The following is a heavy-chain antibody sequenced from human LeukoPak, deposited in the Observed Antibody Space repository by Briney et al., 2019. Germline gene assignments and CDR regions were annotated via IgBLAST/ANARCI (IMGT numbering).Heavy chain of an antibody. V-gene: IGHV4-59*01. CDR2: IYNRGST. CDR3: ARPRCSSTSCYRGGFDY. CDR1: GGSISSYY. D-gene: IGHD2-2*01. J-gene: IGHJ4*02. Sequence: SETLSLTCTVSGGSISSYYWSLIRQPPRKGLEWIGYIYNRGSTNYNPSLKSRVTISVDTSKNQFSLKLSSVTAADTAVYYCARPRCSSTSCYRGGFDYWGQGTLVTVSS.